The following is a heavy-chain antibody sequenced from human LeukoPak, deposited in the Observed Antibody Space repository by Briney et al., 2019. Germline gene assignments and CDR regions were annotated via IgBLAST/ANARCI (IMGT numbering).Heavy chain of an antibody. V-gene: IGHV4-59*01. CDR3: TRHGHESERLQPFDF. Sequence: KASETLSLTCTVSGGSISSYYWSWIRQPPGKGLEWIGYIYYSGSTNYNPSLKSRVTISVDTSKNQFSLKLSSVTAADTAVYYCTRHGHESERLQPFDFWGQGTLVTVSS. CDR1: GGSISSYY. D-gene: IGHD5-24*01. CDR2: IYYSGST. J-gene: IGHJ4*02.